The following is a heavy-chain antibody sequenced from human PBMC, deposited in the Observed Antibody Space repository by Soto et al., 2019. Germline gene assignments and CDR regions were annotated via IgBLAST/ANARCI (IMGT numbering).Heavy chain of an antibody. J-gene: IGHJ6*02. CDR2: ISYDSTKT. D-gene: IGHD1-26*01. V-gene: IGHV3-30*03. Sequence: QVQLVESGGGVVQPGRSLRLSCAASGFTFNSYGMHWVRQGPGNGLEWVAFISYDSTKTYYADSVKGRFTISRDNSHSALYVPMNSLTGEDTAVYYCARTRSAWSDFHYYSLDVWGQGTTVTVSS. CDR1: GFTFNSYG. CDR3: ARTRSAWSDFHYYSLDV.